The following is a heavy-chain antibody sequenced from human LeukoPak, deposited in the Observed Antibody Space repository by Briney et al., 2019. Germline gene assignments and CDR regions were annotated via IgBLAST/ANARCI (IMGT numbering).Heavy chain of an antibody. Sequence: GASVKVSCKASGYTFTGYYMHWVRQAPGQGLEWMGWISAYNGNTNYAQKLQGRVTMTTDTSTSTAYMELRSLRSDDTAVYYCARDSSSVSGDYWGQGTLVTVSS. J-gene: IGHJ4*02. D-gene: IGHD6-6*01. CDR2: ISAYNGNT. CDR1: GYTFTGYY. CDR3: ARDSSSVSGDY. V-gene: IGHV1-18*04.